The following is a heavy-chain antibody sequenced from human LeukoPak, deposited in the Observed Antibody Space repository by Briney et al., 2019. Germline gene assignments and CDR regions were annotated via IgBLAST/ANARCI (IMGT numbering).Heavy chain of an antibody. D-gene: IGHD3-22*01. CDR3: AKGGVMGYYDSSGYDY. CDR1: GFTFSSYA. CDR2: ISGSGGST. Sequence: PGGSLRLSCAASGFTFSSYAMSWVRQAPGKGLEWVSAISGSGGSTYYADSVKGRFTISRDNSKNTLYLQMNSLRAEDTAVYYCAKGGVMGYYDSSGYDYWGQGTPVTVSS. J-gene: IGHJ4*02. V-gene: IGHV3-23*01.